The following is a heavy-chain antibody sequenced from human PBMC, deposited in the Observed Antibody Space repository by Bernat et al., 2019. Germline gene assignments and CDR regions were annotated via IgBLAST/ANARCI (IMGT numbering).Heavy chain of an antibody. Sequence: EVQLLESGGGLVQPGGSLRLSCAASGFTFSSYAMSWVRQAPGKGLEWVSGISSGDGNTYYADSVKGRVTVSRDNSRNTLYLQMNSLRAEDTAIYYCAKGTEGGNYVIDDWGQGTMVTVSS. CDR3: AKGTEGGNYVIDD. CDR2: ISSGDGNT. J-gene: IGHJ4*02. CDR1: GFTFSSYA. V-gene: IGHV3-23*01. D-gene: IGHD1-7*01.